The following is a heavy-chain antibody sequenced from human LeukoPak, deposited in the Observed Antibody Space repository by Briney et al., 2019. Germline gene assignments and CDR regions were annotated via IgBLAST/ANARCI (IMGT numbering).Heavy chain of an antibody. CDR2: IYTSGST. Sequence: SQTLSLTCTVSGGSISSGSYYWSWIRQPAGKGLEWIGRIYTSGSTNYNPSLKSRVTISVDTSKNQFSLKLSSVTAADTAVYYCARVVPAVSDDAFDIWGQGTMVTVSS. CDR1: GGSISSGSYY. D-gene: IGHD2-2*01. V-gene: IGHV4-61*02. J-gene: IGHJ3*02. CDR3: ARVVPAVSDDAFDI.